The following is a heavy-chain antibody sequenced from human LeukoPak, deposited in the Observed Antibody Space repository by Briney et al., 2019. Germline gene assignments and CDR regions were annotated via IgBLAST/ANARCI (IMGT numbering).Heavy chain of an antibody. J-gene: IGHJ5*02. CDR3: ARAGSNFAWFDP. D-gene: IGHD4-11*01. CDR2: ISSSSSYI. Sequence: GGSLRLSCAASGFTFDDYGVSWVRQAPGKGLEWVSSISSSSSYIYYADSVKGRFTISRDNAKNSLYLQMNSLRAEDTAVYYCARAGSNFAWFDPWGQGTLVTVSS. V-gene: IGHV3-21*01. CDR1: GFTFDDYG.